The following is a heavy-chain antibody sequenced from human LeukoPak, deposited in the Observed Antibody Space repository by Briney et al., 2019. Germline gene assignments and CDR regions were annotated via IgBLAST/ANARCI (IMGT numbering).Heavy chain of an antibody. D-gene: IGHD3-3*01. CDR3: ARLREIPVFGVVTKSTSYFDY. J-gene: IGHJ4*02. CDR2: IRYDGSNK. Sequence: PGGSLRLSCAASGFTFSSYGMHWDRQAPGKGLEWVAFIRYDGSNKYYADSVKGRFTISRDNSKNTLYLQMNSLRAEDTAVYYCARLREIPVFGVVTKSTSYFDYWGQGTLVTVSS. CDR1: GFTFSSYG. V-gene: IGHV3-30*02.